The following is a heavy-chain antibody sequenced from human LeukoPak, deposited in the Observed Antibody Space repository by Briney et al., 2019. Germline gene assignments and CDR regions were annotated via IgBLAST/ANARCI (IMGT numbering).Heavy chain of an antibody. CDR1: GGSISSYY. J-gene: IGHJ5*02. CDR3: ARVNPRTRYSSSSGWFDP. V-gene: IGHV4-39*07. CDR2: IYYSGST. Sequence: SETLSLTCTVSGGSISSYYWGWIRQPPGKGLEWIGSIYYSGSTYYNPSLKSRVTISVDTSKNQFSLKLSSVTAADTAVYYCARVNPRTRYSSSSGWFDPWGQGTLVTVSS. D-gene: IGHD6-6*01.